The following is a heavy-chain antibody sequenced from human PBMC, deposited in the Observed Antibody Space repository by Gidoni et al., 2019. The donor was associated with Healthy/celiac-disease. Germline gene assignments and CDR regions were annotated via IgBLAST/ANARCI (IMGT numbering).Heavy chain of an antibody. D-gene: IGHD6-6*01. V-gene: IGHV3-9*01. CDR1: GFTFDDYA. CDR2: ISWNSGSI. J-gene: IGHJ6*02. CDR3: AKEQLAYYYGMDV. Sequence: EVQLVESGGGLVQPGRSLRISCAASGFTFDDYAMHWVRQAPVKGMEWVSGISWNSGSIGYADSVKGRFTISRDNAKNSLYLQMNSLIAEDTALYYCAKEQLAYYYGMDVWGQGTTVTVSS.